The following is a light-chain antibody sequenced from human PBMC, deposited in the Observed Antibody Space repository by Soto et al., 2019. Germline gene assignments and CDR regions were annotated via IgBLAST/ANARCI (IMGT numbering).Light chain of an antibody. CDR2: DAS. CDR1: QSVSSY. Sequence: EIVLTHSPATLSLSPGERATLSCRASQSVSSYLAWYQQKPGQAPRLLIYDASNRATGIPARFSGSWSGTDFTLTISSLEPEDFAVYYCQQRSDRPLTFGGGTKVDI. J-gene: IGKJ4*01. V-gene: IGKV3-11*01. CDR3: QQRSDRPLT.